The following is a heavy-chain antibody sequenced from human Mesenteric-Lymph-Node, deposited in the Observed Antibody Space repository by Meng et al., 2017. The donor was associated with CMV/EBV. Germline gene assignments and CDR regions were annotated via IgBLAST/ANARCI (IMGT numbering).Heavy chain of an antibody. D-gene: IGHD3-3*01. CDR3: ARGGDYGFWSGTLDY. Sequence: ASVKVSCKASGYTFTGYFIYWVRQAPGQGLEYMGWINPKSGDTNYAQKFKGRMTLTRDTSVSTASMELHSLRSGDTAVYYCARGGDYGFWSGTLDYWGRGTLVTVSS. J-gene: IGHJ4*02. CDR1: GYTFTGYF. CDR2: INPKSGDT. V-gene: IGHV1-2*02.